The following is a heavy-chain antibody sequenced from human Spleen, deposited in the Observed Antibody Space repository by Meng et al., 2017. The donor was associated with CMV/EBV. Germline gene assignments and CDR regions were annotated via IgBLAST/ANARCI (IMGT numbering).Heavy chain of an antibody. V-gene: IGHV4-59*01. J-gene: IGHJ6*02. CDR1: GGSISSYY. CDR3: ARERAGYSYGRLFYYGMDV. CDR2: IYYSGST. Sequence: SETLSLTCTVSGGSISSYYWSWIRQPPGKGLEWIGYIYYSGSTNYNPSLKSRVTISVDTSKNQFSLKLSSVTAAATAVYYCARERAGYSYGRLFYYGMDVWGQGTTVTVSS. D-gene: IGHD5-18*01.